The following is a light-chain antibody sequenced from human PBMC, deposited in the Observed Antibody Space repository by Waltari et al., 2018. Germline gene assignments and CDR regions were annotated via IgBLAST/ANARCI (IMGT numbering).Light chain of an antibody. CDR2: GAF. CDR3: QQRSDWPPFT. V-gene: IGKV3-11*01. CDR1: QNIQTF. J-gene: IGKJ3*01. Sequence: EIVLTQSPVTLSLSPGERATLSCRASQNIQTFLAWYQHRPGQPPRLLIYGAFYRATGIPARVSGSGSGTDFTLSISSLEPEDFAVYFCQQRSDWPPFTFGPGTRVDI.